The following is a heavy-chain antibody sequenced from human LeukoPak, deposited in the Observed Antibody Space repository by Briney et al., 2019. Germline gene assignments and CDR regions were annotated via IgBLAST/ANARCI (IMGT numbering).Heavy chain of an antibody. Sequence: GTSLRLSCAASGFTFSNYGMHWVRQAPGKGLEWLAVISYDGSNKYYADSVKGRFTISRDNSRNTLYLQMNSLRAEDTAVYYCAKRNLGNIDYWGQGTLVTVSS. J-gene: IGHJ4*02. CDR2: ISYDGSNK. CDR1: GFTFSNYG. D-gene: IGHD3-16*01. CDR3: AKRNLGNIDY. V-gene: IGHV3-30*18.